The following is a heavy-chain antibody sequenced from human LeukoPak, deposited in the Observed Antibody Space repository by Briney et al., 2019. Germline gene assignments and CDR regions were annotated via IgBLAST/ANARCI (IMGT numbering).Heavy chain of an antibody. CDR1: GFTFSSYW. V-gene: IGHV3-7*01. CDR2: IKQDGSEK. Sequence: GGSLRLSCAASGFTFSSYWMSWVRQAPGKGMEWVANIKQDGSEKYNVDSVKGRFIISRDNAKNSLYLQMNSLTTEDTAVYYCARGSRPNYFDTMNIWGQGTMVTVSS. D-gene: IGHD3-22*01. CDR3: ARGSRPNYFDTMNI. J-gene: IGHJ3*02.